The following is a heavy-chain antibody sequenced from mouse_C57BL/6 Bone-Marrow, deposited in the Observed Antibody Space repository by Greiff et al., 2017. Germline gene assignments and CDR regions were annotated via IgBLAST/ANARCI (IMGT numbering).Heavy chain of an antibody. J-gene: IGHJ3*01. CDR2: IVPETGGT. Sequence: VQLQQSGAELVRPGASVTLSCKASGYTFTDYEMYWVKQTPVHGLEWIGAIVPETGGTAYNQKFKGKAILTADKSSSPAYMELRSLTSEDSAVYYCTDDYSWFAYWGQGTLVTVSA. D-gene: IGHD2-4*01. CDR1: GYTFTDYE. V-gene: IGHV1-15*01. CDR3: TDDYSWFAY.